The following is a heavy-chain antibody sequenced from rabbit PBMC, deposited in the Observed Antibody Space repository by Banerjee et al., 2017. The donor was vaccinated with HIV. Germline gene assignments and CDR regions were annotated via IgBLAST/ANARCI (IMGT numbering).Heavy chain of an antibody. CDR1: GFSFSNTYW. V-gene: IGHV1S40*01. Sequence: QSLEESGGDLVKPGASLTLTCTASGFSFSNTYWIYWVRQAPGKGLEWIATIYAGTTGSTYYASWAKGRFTISKTSSTTVTLQMTSLTAADTATYFCARDFDFWGPGTLVTVS. CDR2: IYAGTTGST. CDR3: ARDFDF. J-gene: IGHJ4*01.